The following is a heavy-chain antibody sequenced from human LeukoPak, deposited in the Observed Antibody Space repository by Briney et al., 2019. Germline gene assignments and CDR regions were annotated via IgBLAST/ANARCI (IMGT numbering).Heavy chain of an antibody. D-gene: IGHD4-23*01. Sequence: PGGSLRLSCAASGFTFSSYSMNWVRQAPGKGLEWVSYISSRSSTIYYADSVKGRFTISRDNAKNSLYLQMNSLRAEDTAVYYCARDLRRDYGGQTVHYWGQGTLVTVSS. CDR3: ARDLRRDYGGQTVHY. CDR2: ISSRSSTI. J-gene: IGHJ4*02. CDR1: GFTFSSYS. V-gene: IGHV3-48*04.